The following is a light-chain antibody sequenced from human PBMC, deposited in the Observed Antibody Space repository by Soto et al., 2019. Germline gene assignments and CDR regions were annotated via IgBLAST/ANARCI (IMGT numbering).Light chain of an antibody. J-gene: IGKJ1*01. CDR3: QQYITYPT. V-gene: IGKV1-5*01. Sequence: DIQMTQSPSTLSASVGDRVTITCRASQRITGWLAWYQQKPGKAPQLLIYDASSLESGVPSRFSGSGSGTEFTLTISNLQPDDFATYYCQQYITYPTFGQGTKVDIK. CDR1: QRITGW. CDR2: DAS.